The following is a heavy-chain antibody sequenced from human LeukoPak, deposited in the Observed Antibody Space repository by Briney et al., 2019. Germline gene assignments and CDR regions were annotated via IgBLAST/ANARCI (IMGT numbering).Heavy chain of an antibody. CDR2: ITADSGTT. Sequence: GGSLRLSCAVSGFTFSTKSMNWVRQAPGKGLEWVSYITADSGTTYYADSVKGRFTISRDNAKNSLYLQMNSLRDEDTAVYYCASRDYFGYWGQGTLVTVSS. CDR1: GFTFSTKS. V-gene: IGHV3-48*02. CDR3: ASRDYFGY. J-gene: IGHJ4*02.